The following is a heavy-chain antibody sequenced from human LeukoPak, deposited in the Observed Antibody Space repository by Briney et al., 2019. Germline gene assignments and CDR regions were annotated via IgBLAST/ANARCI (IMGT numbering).Heavy chain of an antibody. CDR1: GGSISSYY. CDR3: ARGRGLRYQGGNRLYYFDY. Sequence: KPSETLSLTCTVSGGSISSYYWSWIRQPPGKGLEWIGYIYYSGSTNYNPSLKSRVTISVDTSKNQFSLKLSSVTAADTAVYYCARGRGLRYQGGNRLYYFDYWGQGTLVTVSS. D-gene: IGHD1-14*01. J-gene: IGHJ4*02. V-gene: IGHV4-59*12. CDR2: IYYSGST.